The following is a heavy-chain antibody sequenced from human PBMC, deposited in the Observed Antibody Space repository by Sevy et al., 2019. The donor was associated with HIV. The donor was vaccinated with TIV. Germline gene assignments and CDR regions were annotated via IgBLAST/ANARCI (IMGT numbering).Heavy chain of an antibody. CDR2: FDPEDGET. V-gene: IGHV1-24*01. D-gene: IGHD2-15*01. Sequence: ASVKVSCKVSGYTLTELSMHWVRQAPGKGLEWMGGFDPEDGETIYAQKFQGRVTMTEDTSTDTAYMGLSSLGSEDTALYYCATDKRYCSGGSCYYPGPFDYWGQGTLVTVSS. J-gene: IGHJ4*02. CDR3: ATDKRYCSGGSCYYPGPFDY. CDR1: GYTLTELS.